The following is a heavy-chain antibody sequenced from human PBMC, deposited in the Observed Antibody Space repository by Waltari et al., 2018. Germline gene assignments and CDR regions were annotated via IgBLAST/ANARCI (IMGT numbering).Heavy chain of an antibody. V-gene: IGHV3-7*01. CDR3: AGGSGWLIDY. CDR2: IKQDGSEK. D-gene: IGHD6-19*01. Sequence: EVELVDAGGDLVQQGGHLRLCRAAPGFSFSTYWMSWARQAPGKGLEWVANIKQDGSEKYYVDSVKGRFAISRDNPKNSLYLQMNSLSAEDTAVYYCAGGSGWLIDYWGQGTLVTGSS. J-gene: IGHJ4*02. CDR1: GFSFSTYW.